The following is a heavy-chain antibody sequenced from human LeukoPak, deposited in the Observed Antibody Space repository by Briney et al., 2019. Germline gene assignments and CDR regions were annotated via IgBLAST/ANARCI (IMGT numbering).Heavy chain of an antibody. CDR2: IYYIGST. Sequence: GSLRLSCAASGFTFNSYAMSWIRQAPGKGLECLGYIYYIGSTTYSPTLKSRVTISVDTSKSLFSLNLTSVTAADTGVYYCARRTTGLFDYWGLGTLVTVSS. V-gene: IGHV4-59*08. CDR1: GFTFNSYA. J-gene: IGHJ4*02. CDR3: ARRTTGLFDY. D-gene: IGHD4-17*01.